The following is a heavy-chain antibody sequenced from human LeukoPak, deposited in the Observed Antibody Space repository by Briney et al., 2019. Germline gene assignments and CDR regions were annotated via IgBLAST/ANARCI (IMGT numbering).Heavy chain of an antibody. CDR1: GYTFTGYY. V-gene: IGHV1-2*06. Sequence: GESLKISCKGSGYTFTGYYMHWVRQAPGQGLEWMGRINPNSGGTNYAQKFQGRVTMTRDTSISTAYMELSRLRSDDTAVYYCARENSGYFDYWGQGTLVTVSS. CDR3: ARENSGYFDY. CDR2: INPNSGGT. J-gene: IGHJ4*02. D-gene: IGHD1-26*01.